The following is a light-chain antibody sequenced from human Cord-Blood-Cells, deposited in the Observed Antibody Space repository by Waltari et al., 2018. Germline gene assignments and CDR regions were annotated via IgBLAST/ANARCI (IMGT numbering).Light chain of an antibody. J-gene: IGKJ4*01. CDR3: QQYNSDSPLT. Sequence: DIQMTQSPSTLSASVGDRVTITCRASQSISGWLAWYQQKPGKAPKLLIYDASSLESGVPSRVSGSGAGTEFTLTISSLQPDDFATYYCQQYNSDSPLTFGGGTKVEIK. CDR2: DAS. CDR1: QSISGW. V-gene: IGKV1-5*01.